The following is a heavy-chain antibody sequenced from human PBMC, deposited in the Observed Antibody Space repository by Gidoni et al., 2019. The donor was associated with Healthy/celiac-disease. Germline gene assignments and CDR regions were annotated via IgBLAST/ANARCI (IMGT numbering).Heavy chain of an antibody. CDR3: AREVGGWEGLVDWFDP. Sequence: QVQLQASGPGLVKPSETLSLTCTVPGGSISSYYWSWIRQPPGKGLEWIGYIYYSGSTNYNPSLKSRVTISVDTSKNQFSLKLSSVTAADTAVYYCAREVGGWEGLVDWFDPWGQGTLVTVSS. CDR1: GGSISSYY. V-gene: IGHV4-59*01. D-gene: IGHD3-3*01. J-gene: IGHJ5*02. CDR2: IYYSGST.